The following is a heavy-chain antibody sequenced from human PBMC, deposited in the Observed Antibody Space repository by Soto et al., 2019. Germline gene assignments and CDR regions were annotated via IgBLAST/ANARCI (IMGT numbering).Heavy chain of an antibody. V-gene: IGHV3-30*18. D-gene: IGHD2-15*01. CDR2: TSYDGSNK. J-gene: IGHJ4*02. CDR3: AKRPYCSGGSCYTSSGPFDS. Sequence: VGSLRLSCAASGFTFSSYGMHWVRQAPGKGLEWVAVTSYDGSNKYYADSVKGRFTISRDNSKNTLYLQMNSLRAEDTAVYYCAKRPYCSGGSCYTSSGPFDSWGQGTLVTVSS. CDR1: GFTFSSYG.